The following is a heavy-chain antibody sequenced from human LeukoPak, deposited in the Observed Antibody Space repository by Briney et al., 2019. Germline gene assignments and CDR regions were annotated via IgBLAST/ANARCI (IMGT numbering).Heavy chain of an antibody. CDR1: GGSISSYY. V-gene: IGHV4-59*01. CDR2: IYYSGST. CDR3: ARTVQVRGVIIDY. J-gene: IGHJ4*02. D-gene: IGHD3-10*01. Sequence: SETLSLTCTVSGGSISSYYWSWIRQPPGKGLEWIGYIYYSGSTNYNPSLKSRVTISVDTSKNQFSLKLSSVTAADTAVYYCARTVQVRGVIIDYWGQGTLVTVSS.